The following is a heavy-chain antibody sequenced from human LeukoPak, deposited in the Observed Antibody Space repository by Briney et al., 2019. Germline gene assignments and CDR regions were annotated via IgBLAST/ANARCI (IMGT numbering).Heavy chain of an antibody. D-gene: IGHD2-21*01. CDR2: INPNSGGT. V-gene: IGHV1-2*02. Sequence: GASVKVSCKASGYTFTGYYMHWVRQAPGQGLEWMGWINPNSGGTNYAQKFQGRVTMTRDTSISTAYMELSRLRSDDTAVYYCAKVPAVFSYYFDYWGQGTLVTVSS. CDR1: GYTFTGYY. CDR3: AKVPAVFSYYFDY. J-gene: IGHJ4*02.